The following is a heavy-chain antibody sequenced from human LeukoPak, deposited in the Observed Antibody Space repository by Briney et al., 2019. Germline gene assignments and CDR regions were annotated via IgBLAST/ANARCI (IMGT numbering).Heavy chain of an antibody. D-gene: IGHD3-9*01. Sequence: PGGSLRLSCAASGFTFSDYYMSWIRQAPGKGLEWVSAISGSGGSTYYADSVKGRFTISRDNSKNTLYLQMNSLRAEDTAVYYCAKDYDILTGYAFDIWGQGTMVTVSS. V-gene: IGHV3-23*01. CDR3: AKDYDILTGYAFDI. CDR2: ISGSGGST. CDR1: GFTFSDYY. J-gene: IGHJ3*02.